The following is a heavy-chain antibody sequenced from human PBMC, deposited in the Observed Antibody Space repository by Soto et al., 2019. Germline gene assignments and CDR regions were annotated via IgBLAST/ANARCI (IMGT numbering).Heavy chain of an antibody. CDR3: ARGVATLPVFAFDV. J-gene: IGHJ3*01. V-gene: IGHV2-5*01. D-gene: IGHD6-6*01. CDR2: IYWSGDE. CDR1: GFSFSTSGVG. Sequence: QMTLKESGPTLVKPTQTLTLTSSFSGFSFSTSGVGVGWVRQPPGKALEWLALIYWSGDEHYRASLKSRLTITKDTSKNQVVLIMTNMDPVDTATYYCARGVATLPVFAFDVWGQGTTVTVSS.